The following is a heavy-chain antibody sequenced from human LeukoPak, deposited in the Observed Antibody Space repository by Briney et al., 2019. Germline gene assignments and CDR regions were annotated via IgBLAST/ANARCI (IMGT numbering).Heavy chain of an antibody. CDR1: GGSISSYY. J-gene: IGHJ6*02. Sequence: PSETLSLTCTVSGGSISSYYWSWIRQPPGKGLEWIGYIYYSGSTNYNPSLKSRVTISVDTSKNQFSLKLSSVTAADTAVYYCARAPYHYYDGEDYYYYGMDVWGQGTTVTVSS. CDR3: ARAPYHYYDGEDYYYYGMDV. CDR2: IYYSGST. V-gene: IGHV4-59*01. D-gene: IGHD3-22*01.